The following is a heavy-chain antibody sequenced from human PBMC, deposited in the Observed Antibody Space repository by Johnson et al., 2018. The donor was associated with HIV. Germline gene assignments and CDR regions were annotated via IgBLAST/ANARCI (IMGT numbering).Heavy chain of an antibody. V-gene: IGHV3-30*02. D-gene: IGHD1-14*01. J-gene: IGHJ3*02. CDR1: GFTFSTYG. CDR3: AIIWNHTFDI. Sequence: QVQLVESGGGVVQPGGSLRLSCAAFGFTFSTYGIHWVRQAPCKGLEWVAFIRSDGTNKYYADFVKGRFSISRDNSKNTLYLQMNSLRAEDTAVYYCAIIWNHTFDIWGQGTMVTVSS. CDR2: IRSDGTNK.